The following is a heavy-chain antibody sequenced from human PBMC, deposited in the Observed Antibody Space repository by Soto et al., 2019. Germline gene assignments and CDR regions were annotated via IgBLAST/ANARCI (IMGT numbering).Heavy chain of an antibody. D-gene: IGHD5-18*01. V-gene: IGHV3-33*01. J-gene: IGHJ4*02. CDR2: IWYDGSNK. CDR3: ARAWWIQPIDY. Sequence: GGSLRLSCAASGFTFSSYGMHWVRQAPGKGLEWVAVIWYDGSNKYYADSVKGRFTISRDNSKNTLYLQMNSLRAEDTAVYYCARAWWIQPIDYWGQGTLVTVSS. CDR1: GFTFSSYG.